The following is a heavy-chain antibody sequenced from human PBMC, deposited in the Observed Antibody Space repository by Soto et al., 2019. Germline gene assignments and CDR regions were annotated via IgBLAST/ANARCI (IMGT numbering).Heavy chain of an antibody. CDR1: GYAFTTYG. CDR2: ISAHNGNT. V-gene: IGHV1-18*01. Sequence: QVHLVQSGAEVKKPGASVKVSCKGSGYAFTTYGITWVRQAPGQGLEWMGWISAHNGNTNYAQKLQGRVTVTRDTSTSTAYMELRSLRSDDPAVYYCARGRYGDYWGQGALFTVSS. D-gene: IGHD1-1*01. CDR3: ARGRYGDY. J-gene: IGHJ4*02.